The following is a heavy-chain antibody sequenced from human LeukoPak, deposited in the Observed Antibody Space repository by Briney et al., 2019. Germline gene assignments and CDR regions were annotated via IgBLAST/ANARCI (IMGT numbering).Heavy chain of an antibody. D-gene: IGHD3-22*01. Sequence: SGPTLVNPTQTLTLTCTFSGFSLSTSGMCVSWIRQPPGKALEWLARIHWDDDKYYSTSLKTRLTISKDTSKNQVVLTMTNMDPVDTATYYCARIRLGYYYDSSGFDPWGQGTLVTVSS. CDR1: GFSLSTSGMC. V-gene: IGHV2-70*11. CDR2: IHWDDDK. J-gene: IGHJ5*02. CDR3: ARIRLGYYYDSSGFDP.